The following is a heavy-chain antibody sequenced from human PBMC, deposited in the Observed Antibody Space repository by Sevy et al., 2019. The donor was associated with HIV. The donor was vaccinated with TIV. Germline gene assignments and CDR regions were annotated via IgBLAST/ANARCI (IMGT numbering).Heavy chain of an antibody. J-gene: IGHJ4*02. V-gene: IGHV3-23*01. D-gene: IGHD3-10*01. Sequence: GGSLRLSCAASGFTFSSYAMSWVRQAPGKGLEWVSAIGGSGGSTYYADSVKGRFTNSRDNSKNTLYLEMNSLRAEDTAVYYWAKARLPVYYYGSGDDYWGQGTLVTVSS. CDR1: GFTFSSYA. CDR3: AKARLPVYYYGSGDDY. CDR2: IGGSGGST.